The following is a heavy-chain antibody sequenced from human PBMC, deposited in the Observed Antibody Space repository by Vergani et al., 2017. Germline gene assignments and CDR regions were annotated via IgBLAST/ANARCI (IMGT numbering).Heavy chain of an antibody. CDR2: IKRDGTET. V-gene: IGHV3-7*01. J-gene: IGHJ1*01. Sequence: EVHLEESGGGLVQPGGSLRLSCAASGFTFGDYYMAWIRLAPGKGLDWVASIKRDGTETCYVDYVKGRVPISRDNAKTTLYLQMNSLRDEDRGVYYCARISGGSAPYLHYWGQDTLLTVAS. D-gene: IGHD2-15*01. CDR1: GFTFGDYY. CDR3: ARISGGSAPYLHY.